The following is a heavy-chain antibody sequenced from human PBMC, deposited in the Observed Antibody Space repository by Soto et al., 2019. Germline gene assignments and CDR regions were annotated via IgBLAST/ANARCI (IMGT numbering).Heavy chain of an antibody. V-gene: IGHV4-30-4*01. CDR1: GGSISSGDYY. Sequence: QVQLQESGPGLVKPSQTLSLTCTVSGGSISSGDYYWSWIRQPPGKGLEWIGYIYYSGSTYYNPSLESRVTISVDTSKYQFSMKLSSVTAADTAVYYWARVPGSSGYYSPDYWGQGTLVTVSS. CDR3: ARVPGSSGYYSPDY. J-gene: IGHJ4*02. D-gene: IGHD3-22*01. CDR2: IYYSGST.